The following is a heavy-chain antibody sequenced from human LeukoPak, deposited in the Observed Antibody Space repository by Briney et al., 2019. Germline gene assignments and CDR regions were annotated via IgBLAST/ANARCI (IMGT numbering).Heavy chain of an antibody. V-gene: IGHV4-4*07. CDR2: IYPRESP. CDR3: AREWHHVFDY. Sequence: SETLSLTCTVSGGSISSYSWSWMRQPAGKGLEWIGRIYPRESPNYNPSLKSRVIVSVDKSKNQFSLKLRSVTAADTAVYYCAREWHHVFDYWGQGNLVTVSS. CDR1: GGSISSYS. J-gene: IGHJ4*02. D-gene: IGHD5-12*01.